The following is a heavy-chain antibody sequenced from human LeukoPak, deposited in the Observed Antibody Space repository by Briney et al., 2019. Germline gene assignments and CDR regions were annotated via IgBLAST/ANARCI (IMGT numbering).Heavy chain of an antibody. CDR2: IIPILGIA. CDR1: GGTFSSYA. D-gene: IGHD6-6*01. V-gene: IGHV1-69*04. Sequence: GASVKVSCKASGGTFSSYAISWVRQAPGQGLEWMGRIIPILGIANYAQKFQGRVTITADKSTSTAYMELSSLRSEDTAVYYCARAMYSRIAARPNYYGMDVWGQGTTVTVSS. J-gene: IGHJ6*02. CDR3: ARAMYSRIAARPNYYGMDV.